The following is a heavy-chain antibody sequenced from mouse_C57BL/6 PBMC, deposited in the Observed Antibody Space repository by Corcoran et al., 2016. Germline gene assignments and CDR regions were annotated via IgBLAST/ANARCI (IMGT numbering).Heavy chain of an antibody. CDR3: ARGFFDY. CDR1: GYTFTEYY. Sequence: EVQLQQSGPELVKPGASVKISCKASGYTFTEYYMNWVKQSHGKSLEWIGDINPNNGGTSYNQKFKGKATLTVDKSSSTAYMELRSLTSEDSAVYYFARGFFDYWCQCTTLTVSS. V-gene: IGHV1-26*01. J-gene: IGHJ2*01. CDR2: INPNNGGT.